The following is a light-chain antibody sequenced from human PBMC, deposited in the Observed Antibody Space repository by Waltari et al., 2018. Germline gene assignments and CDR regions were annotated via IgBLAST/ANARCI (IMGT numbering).Light chain of an antibody. CDR3: HQYYTSPNT. Sequence: DIVMAQSPDSLAVSLGERATISCKSSQTILSPTNRNSLAWYQQKPGQPPTLLIYWASTRQSEVPDRFSGRGSGTDFNLTIDGLQAEDVAIYYCHQYYTSPNTFGGGTQV. V-gene: IGKV4-1*01. J-gene: IGKJ4*01. CDR1: QTILSPTNRNS. CDR2: WAS.